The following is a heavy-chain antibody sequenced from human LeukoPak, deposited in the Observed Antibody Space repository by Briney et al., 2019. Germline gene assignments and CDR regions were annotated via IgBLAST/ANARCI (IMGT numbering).Heavy chain of an antibody. D-gene: IGHD2-2*01. Sequence: PGGSLRLSCAASGFTLSIYAMHWVRQAPGKGLEGVTFISYDGSTKTYADSVKGRFTISRDTSKNTLHLQMNSLRAADTAVYYCVRSNNNDYWGQGTLVTVSS. CDR1: GFTLSIYA. CDR2: ISYDGSTK. V-gene: IGHV3-30*02. CDR3: VRSNNNDY. J-gene: IGHJ4*02.